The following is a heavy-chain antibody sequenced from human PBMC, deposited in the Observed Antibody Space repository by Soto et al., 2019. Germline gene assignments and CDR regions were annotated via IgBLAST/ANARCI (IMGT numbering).Heavy chain of an antibody. Sequence: PSETLSLTCAVSGYAMSSGFYWGWIRQPPGKGLEWRGIMCHSGSTNYNPSLKSRVTISVDTSKTQFSLKLSSVTAADTAVYYCARASSRIAAAGPPIYYYYYGMDVWGHGTTVTASS. D-gene: IGHD6-13*01. CDR1: GYAMSSGFY. CDR2: MCHSGST. V-gene: IGHV4-38-2*01. J-gene: IGHJ6*02. CDR3: ARASSRIAAAGPPIYYYYYGMDV.